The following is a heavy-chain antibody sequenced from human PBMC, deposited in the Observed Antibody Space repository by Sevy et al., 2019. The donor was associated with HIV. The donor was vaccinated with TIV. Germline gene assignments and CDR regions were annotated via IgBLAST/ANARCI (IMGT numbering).Heavy chain of an antibody. CDR1: GFTFSDYY. Sequence: GGSLRLSCAASGFTFSDYYMSWIPQAPGKGLEWLSYISTSGNTISYADSVRGRFTISRDNAKNSLYLQMNSLRADDTAVYYCTRGVITGTYHFDHWGQGTLVTVSS. CDR3: TRGVITGTYHFDH. CDR2: ISTSGNTI. V-gene: IGHV3-11*01. D-gene: IGHD1-7*01. J-gene: IGHJ4*02.